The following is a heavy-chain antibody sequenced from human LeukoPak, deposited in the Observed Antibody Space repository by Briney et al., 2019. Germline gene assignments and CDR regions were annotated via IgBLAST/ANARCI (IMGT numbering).Heavy chain of an antibody. CDR2: MNPNSGNT. V-gene: IGHV1-8*01. CDR3: ARPKIKYSGSSIDY. J-gene: IGHJ4*02. CDR1: GYTFTSYD. Sequence: ASVKVSCKASGYTFTSYDINWVRQATGQGLEWMGWMNPNSGNTGYAQKFQGRVTMTRDTSTSTVYMELSSLRSEDTAVYYCARPKIKYSGSSIDYWGQGTLVTVSS. D-gene: IGHD1-26*01.